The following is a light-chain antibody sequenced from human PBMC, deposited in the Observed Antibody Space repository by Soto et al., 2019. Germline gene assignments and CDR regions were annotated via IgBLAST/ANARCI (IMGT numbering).Light chain of an antibody. CDR3: QQRSNWWT. CDR1: QSVSSSY. J-gene: IGKJ1*01. CDR2: GAS. V-gene: IGKV3D-20*02. Sequence: MDAVATISVSPGERATLSCSASQSVSSSYLAWYQQKPGKAPRLLICGASNRGTGIPARFSGSGSGTDFTLTISSLEPEDFAVYYCQQRSNWWTFGQGTKV.